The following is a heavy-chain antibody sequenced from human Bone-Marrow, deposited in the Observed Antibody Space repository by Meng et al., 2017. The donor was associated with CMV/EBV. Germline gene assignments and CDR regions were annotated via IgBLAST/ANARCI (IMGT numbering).Heavy chain of an antibody. J-gene: IGHJ4*02. CDR3: ARGVAESLGWEMGY. Sequence: GRWGEGGGGLVQLGGSLRLSCAVSGFTLRRYWMHWVRQAPGKGLEWVSRIDSDGRDITYADSVRGRFTISRDDAKNTLYLQMNSLRVEDTAVYYCARGVAESLGWEMGYWGQGTLVTVSS. V-gene: IGHV3-74*03. CDR1: GFTLRRYW. CDR2: IDSDGRDI. D-gene: IGHD1-26*01.